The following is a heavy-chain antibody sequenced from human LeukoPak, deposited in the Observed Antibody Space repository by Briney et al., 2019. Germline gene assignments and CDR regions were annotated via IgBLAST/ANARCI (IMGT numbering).Heavy chain of an antibody. CDR3: ARPSGYSSSWRSAPFDY. CDR2: IIPIFGTA. V-gene: IGHV1-69*05. J-gene: IGHJ4*02. D-gene: IGHD6-13*01. Sequence: SVKVSCKASGGTFSSYAMSWVRQAPGQGLEWMGGIIPIFGTANYAQKFQGRVTITTDESTSTAYMELSSLRSEDTAVYYCARPSGYSSSWRSAPFDYWGQGTLVTVSS. CDR1: GGTFSSYA.